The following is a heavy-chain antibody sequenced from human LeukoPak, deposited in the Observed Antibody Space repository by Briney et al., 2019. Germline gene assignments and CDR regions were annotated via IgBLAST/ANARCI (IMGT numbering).Heavy chain of an antibody. CDR1: GFTFSSYA. CDR2: ISYDGSNK. D-gene: IGHD4-17*01. J-gene: IGHJ4*02. V-gene: IGHV3-30-3*01. CDR3: ARDLRYASYSRYGEGVVYY. Sequence: GGSLRLSCAASGFTFSSYARHWVRQPPGKGLEWVAVISYDGSNKYYADSVKGRFTISRDNSKNTLYLQMNSLRAEDTAVYYCARDLRYASYSRYGEGVVYYWGQGTLVTVSS.